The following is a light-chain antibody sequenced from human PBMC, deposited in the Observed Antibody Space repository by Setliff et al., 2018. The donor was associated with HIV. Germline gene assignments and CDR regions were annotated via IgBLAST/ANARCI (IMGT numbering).Light chain of an antibody. CDR1: SSDVGGYNY. V-gene: IGLV2-14*01. CDR3: SSYTSSSTPYV. Sequence: QSVLAQPASVSGSPGQSITISCTGTSSDVGGYNYVSWYQQYPGKAPKLMIYEVRNRPSGVSNRFSGSKSGNTASLTISGLQAEDEADYYCSSYTSSSTPYVFGIGTKVTVL. J-gene: IGLJ1*01. CDR2: EVR.